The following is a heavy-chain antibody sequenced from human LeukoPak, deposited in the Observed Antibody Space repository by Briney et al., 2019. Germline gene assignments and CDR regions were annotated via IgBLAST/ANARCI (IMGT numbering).Heavy chain of an antibody. CDR1: GFTFSSCE. CDR3: ARECSGGSCYFNYYGMDV. CDR2: ISSSGSTI. D-gene: IGHD2-15*01. V-gene: IGHV3-48*03. J-gene: IGHJ6*04. Sequence: GGSLRLSCAASGFTFSSCEMNWVRQAPGKGLEWVSYISSSGSTIYYADSVKGRFTISRDNAKNSLYLQMNSLRAEDTAVYYCARECSGGSCYFNYYGMDVWGKGTTVTVAS.